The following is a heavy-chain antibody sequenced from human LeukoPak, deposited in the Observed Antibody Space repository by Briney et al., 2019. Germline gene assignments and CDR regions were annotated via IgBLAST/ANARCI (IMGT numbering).Heavy chain of an antibody. CDR1: GGSISSSSYY. V-gene: IGHV4-39*01. CDR2: IYYSGST. Sequence: PSETLSLTCTVSGGSISSSSYYWGWIRQPPGKGLEWIGSIYYSGSTYYNPSLKSRVTISVDTSKNQFSLKLSSVTAADTAVYYCARGRDYYGSGSPYYFDYWGQGTLVTVSS. CDR3: ARGRDYYGSGSPYYFDY. J-gene: IGHJ4*02. D-gene: IGHD3-10*01.